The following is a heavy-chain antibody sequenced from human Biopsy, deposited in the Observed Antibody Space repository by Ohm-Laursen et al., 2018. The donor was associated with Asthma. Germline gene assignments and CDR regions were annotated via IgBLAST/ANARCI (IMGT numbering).Heavy chain of an antibody. CDR2: ISYSGST. J-gene: IGHJ4*02. D-gene: IGHD5-18*01. CDR1: GGSVSSGSHY. CDR3: ARDFVDSAMDYFDY. V-gene: IGHV4-61*01. Sequence: GTLSLTCTVSGGSVSSGSHYWSWIRQPPGKGLEWIGYISYSGSTNYNPSLKSRVTISVDTSKNQFSLKLSSVTAADTAVYYCARDFVDSAMDYFDYWGQGALVTVSS.